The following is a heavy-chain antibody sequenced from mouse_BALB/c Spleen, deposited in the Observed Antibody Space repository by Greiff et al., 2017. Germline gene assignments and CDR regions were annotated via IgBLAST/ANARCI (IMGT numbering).Heavy chain of an antibody. CDR1: GYSITSDYA. V-gene: IGHV3-2*02. CDR2: ISYSGST. Sequence: DVQLQESGPGLVKPSQSLSLTCTVTGYSITSDYAWNWIRQFPGNKLEWMGYISYSGSTSYNPSLKSRISITRDTSKNQFFLQLNSVTTEDTATYYGARRRNFIPHWYFDVWGAGTTVTVSS. J-gene: IGHJ1*01. D-gene: IGHD1-1*01. CDR3: ARRRNFIPHWYFDV.